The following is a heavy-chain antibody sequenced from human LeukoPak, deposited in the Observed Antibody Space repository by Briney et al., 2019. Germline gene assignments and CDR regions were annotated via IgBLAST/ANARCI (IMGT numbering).Heavy chain of an antibody. CDR2: IKQDGGEK. CDR3: AREDHSNYNY. D-gene: IGHD4-11*01. J-gene: IGHJ4*02. V-gene: IGHV3-7*01. Sequence: PGGSLXXXXXXXXFTFSSXWXXWGRQAPGKXXEGVASIKQDGGEKFYMESVKGRFTIYKDNARKSLYLQMNSLRVEDTAVYYCAREDHSNYNYWGQGTLVTVSS. CDR1: XFTFSSXW.